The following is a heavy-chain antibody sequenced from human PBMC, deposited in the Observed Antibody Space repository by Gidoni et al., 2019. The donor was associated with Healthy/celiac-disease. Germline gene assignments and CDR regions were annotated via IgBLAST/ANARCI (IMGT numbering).Heavy chain of an antibody. CDR3: ARELRIAVAGPYYYYGMDV. CDR2: IKQDGSEK. Sequence: EVQLVESGGGLVQPGGSLRLSCAASGFTFSSYWMSWVRQAPGKGLEWVANIKQDGSEKYYVDSVKGRFTISRDNAKNSLYLQMNSLRAEDTAVYYCARELRIAVAGPYYYYGMDVWGQGTTVTVSS. D-gene: IGHD6-19*01. CDR1: GFTFSSYW. V-gene: IGHV3-7*01. J-gene: IGHJ6*02.